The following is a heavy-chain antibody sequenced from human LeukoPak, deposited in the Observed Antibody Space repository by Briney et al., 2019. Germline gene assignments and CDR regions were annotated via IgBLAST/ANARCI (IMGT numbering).Heavy chain of an antibody. CDR2: IYYSGST. CDR3: ARLAGLTYSSSWYRNYYYMDV. D-gene: IGHD6-13*01. Sequence: SETLSLTCTVSGGSISSSSYYWGWIRQPPGKGLEWIGSIYYSGSTYYNPSLKSRVTISVDTSKNQFSLKLSSVTAADTAVYYCARLAGLTYSSSWYRNYYYMDVWGKGTTVTVSS. CDR1: GGSISSSSYY. J-gene: IGHJ6*03. V-gene: IGHV4-39*01.